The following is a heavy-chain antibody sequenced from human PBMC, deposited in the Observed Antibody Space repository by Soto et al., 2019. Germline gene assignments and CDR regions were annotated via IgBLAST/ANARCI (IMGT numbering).Heavy chain of an antibody. CDR3: ARLGTVLRYFDWLAEDYYHYYMDV. CDR2: IYYSGST. Sequence: PSETLSLTCTVSGGSISSSLYYWGWIRQPPGKGLEWIGSIYYSGSTYYNPSLKSRVTISVDTSKNQFSLKLSSVTAADTAVYYCARLGTVLRYFDWLAEDYYHYYMDVWGKGTTVT. J-gene: IGHJ6*03. D-gene: IGHD3-9*01. CDR1: GGSISSSLYY. V-gene: IGHV4-39*01.